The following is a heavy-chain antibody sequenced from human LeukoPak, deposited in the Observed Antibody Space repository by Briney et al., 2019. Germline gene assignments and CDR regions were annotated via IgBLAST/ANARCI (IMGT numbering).Heavy chain of an antibody. CDR2: IYYSGST. CDR3: ARGTYGGYSGYLNWFDP. V-gene: IGHV4-59*01. J-gene: IGHJ5*02. Sequence: SETLSLTCTVSGGSISSYYWSWIRQPPEKGLEWIGYIYYSGSTNYNPSLKSRVTISVDTSKNQFSLKLSSVTAADTAVYYCARGTYGGYSGYLNWFDPWGQGTLVTVSS. D-gene: IGHD5-12*01. CDR1: GGSISSYY.